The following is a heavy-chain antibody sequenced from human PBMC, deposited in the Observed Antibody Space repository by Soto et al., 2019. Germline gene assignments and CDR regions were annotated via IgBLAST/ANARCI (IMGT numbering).Heavy chain of an antibody. D-gene: IGHD3-3*01. CDR1: GTSFSGYY. CDR2: INHSGST. CDR3: ACVYSDSWSGYSSSTFDY. Sequence: QVQLQQWGAGLLKPSETLSLTCAVSGTSFSGYYWSWIRQPPEKGMEWIGEINHSGSTNYNHSLKSRLTISVYISNNQFSLNLNSVTAADAAVYYCACVYSDSWSGYSSSTFDYWGQGTLVTVSS. J-gene: IGHJ4*02. V-gene: IGHV4-34*01.